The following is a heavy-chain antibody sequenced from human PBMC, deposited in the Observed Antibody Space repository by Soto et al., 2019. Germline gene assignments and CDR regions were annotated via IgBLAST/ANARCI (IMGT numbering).Heavy chain of an antibody. CDR3: AKYRSGWPNWFDP. J-gene: IGHJ5*02. V-gene: IGHV4-59*01. CDR1: GGSISSYY. D-gene: IGHD6-25*01. CDR2: IYYSGST. Sequence: QVQLQESGPGLVKPSETLSLTCTVSGGSISSYYWSWIRQPPGKGLEWIGYIYYSGSTNYNPSLKSRVPISVDTAKTPFSLKLSSVTAANTAVYYCAKYRSGWPNWFDPWGQGTLVTVSS.